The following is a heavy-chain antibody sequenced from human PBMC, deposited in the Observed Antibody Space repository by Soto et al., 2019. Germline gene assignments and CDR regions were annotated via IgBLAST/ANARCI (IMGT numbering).Heavy chain of an antibody. CDR3: AKDIFRRATAKIPPDI. Sequence: EVQLVESGGGLVQPGRSLRLSCAASGFTFDDYAMHWVRQAPGKGLEWVSGICWNSGSIGYVDSVKGRFTISRDNAKNSLYLQMNSLRAEDTALYYCAKDIFRRATAKIPPDIWGQGTMVTVSS. D-gene: IGHD5-18*01. J-gene: IGHJ3*02. CDR1: GFTFDDYA. V-gene: IGHV3-9*01. CDR2: ICWNSGSI.